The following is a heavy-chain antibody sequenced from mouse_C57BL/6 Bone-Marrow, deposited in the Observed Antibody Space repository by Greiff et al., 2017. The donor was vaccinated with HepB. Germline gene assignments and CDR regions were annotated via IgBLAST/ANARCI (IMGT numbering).Heavy chain of an antibody. V-gene: IGHV1-80*01. CDR1: GYAFSSYW. Sequence: VKLQESGAELVKPGASVKISCKASGYAFSSYWMNWVKQRPGKGLEWIGQIYPGDGDTNYNGKFKGKATLTADKSSSTAYMQLSSLTSEDSAVYFCARTITTWAMDYWSQGTSVTVSS. CDR2: IYPGDGDT. D-gene: IGHD2-4*01. J-gene: IGHJ4*01. CDR3: ARTITTWAMDY.